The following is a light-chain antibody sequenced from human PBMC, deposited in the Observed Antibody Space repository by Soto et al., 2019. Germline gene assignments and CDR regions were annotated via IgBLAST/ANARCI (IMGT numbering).Light chain of an antibody. CDR1: QSVSSTY. Sequence: EIVWTQSPGTLSLSPGERATLSCRASQSVSSTYLAWYQQKPVQAPRLLMNGASSRATGIPDRFSGSGSGTDFTLTISRLEPEDVAVYYCQQYGTAPPSTFGQGTRLEIK. J-gene: IGKJ5*01. CDR3: QQYGTAPPST. CDR2: GAS. V-gene: IGKV3-20*01.